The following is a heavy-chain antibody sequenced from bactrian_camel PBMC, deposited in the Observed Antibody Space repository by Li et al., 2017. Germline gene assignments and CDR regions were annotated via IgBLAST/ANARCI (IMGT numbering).Heavy chain of an antibody. CDR1: GHPHSDYC. V-gene: IGHV3S55*01. Sequence: HVQLVESGGGSVQTGDSLRLSCAFSGHPHSDYCMGWFRQAPGKEREGVAAIDSDGGTTYADSVKGRFTISKVNAKNTLYLQMNSLKPMDTAMYYCAADPPGPVVAVSTVGYWGQGTQVTVS. J-gene: IGHJ6*01. D-gene: IGHD2*01. CDR2: IDSDGGT. CDR3: AADPPGPVVAVSTVGY.